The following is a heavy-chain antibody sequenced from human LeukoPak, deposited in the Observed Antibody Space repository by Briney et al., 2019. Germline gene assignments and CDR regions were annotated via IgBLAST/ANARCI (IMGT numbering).Heavy chain of an antibody. Sequence: SETLSLTCTVSGGSISGYYWSWIRQPPGKGLEWIGEINHSGSTNYNPSLKSRVTISVDTSKNQFSLKLSSVTAADTAVYYCASLTRRWAFDIWGQGTMVTVSS. V-gene: IGHV4-34*01. J-gene: IGHJ3*02. CDR3: ASLTRRWAFDI. CDR1: GGSISGYY. D-gene: IGHD4-23*01. CDR2: INHSGST.